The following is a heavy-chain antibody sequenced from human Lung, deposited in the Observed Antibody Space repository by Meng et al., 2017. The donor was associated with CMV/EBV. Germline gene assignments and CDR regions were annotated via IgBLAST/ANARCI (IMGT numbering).Heavy chain of an antibody. D-gene: IGHD1-26*01. CDR3: ARGVGESLGWEMGY. V-gene: IGHV3-74*01. CDR1: GFTLRSYW. Sequence: VEARGGLVQPGGALRLSCAVSGFTLRSYWMHWVRLAPGKGLEWVSRIDNNGRSTSYADSVKGRFTISRDTAKNTLYLQMNSLRVEDTAVYYCARGVGESLGWEMGYWGQGTLVTVSS. J-gene: IGHJ4*02. CDR2: IDNNGRST.